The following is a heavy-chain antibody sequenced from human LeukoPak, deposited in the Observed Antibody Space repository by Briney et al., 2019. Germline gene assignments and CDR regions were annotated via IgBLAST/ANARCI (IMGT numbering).Heavy chain of an antibody. CDR3: ARAGRASSRHGVRYYGMDV. Sequence: SVKVSCKASGGTFSSYAISWVRQAPGQGLEWMGRIIPILGIANYAQKFQGRVTITADKSTSTAYMELSSLRSEDTAVYSCARAGRASSRHGVRYYGMDVWGQGTTVTVSS. D-gene: IGHD6-13*01. CDR2: IIPILGIA. CDR1: GGTFSSYA. J-gene: IGHJ6*02. V-gene: IGHV1-69*04.